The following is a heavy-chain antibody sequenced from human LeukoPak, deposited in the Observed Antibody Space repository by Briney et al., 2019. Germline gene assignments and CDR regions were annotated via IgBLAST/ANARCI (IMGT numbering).Heavy chain of an antibody. V-gene: IGHV3-30*18. CDR2: ISYDGLYK. CDR1: GFTFSSYG. Sequence: GRSLRLSCAASGFTFSSYGMHWVRQAPGKGLEWVAVISYDGLYKYSADSVQDRFNISRDNSKNTLYLQMNSLRREDTALYYCAKGEVAVVAASPEYWGQGTLVTVSS. J-gene: IGHJ4*02. D-gene: IGHD2-15*01. CDR3: AKGEVAVVAASPEY.